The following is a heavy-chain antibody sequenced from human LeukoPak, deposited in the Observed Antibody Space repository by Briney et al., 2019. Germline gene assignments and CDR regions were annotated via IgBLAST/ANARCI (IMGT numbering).Heavy chain of an antibody. CDR1: GGTFSSYG. V-gene: IGHV1-18*01. CDR3: ARDLGIAAAGTSYYYYGMDV. J-gene: IGHJ6*02. CDR2: ISAYNGNT. Sequence: ASVKVSCKASGGTFSSYGISWVRQAPGQGLEWMGWISAYNGNTNYAQKLQGRVTMTTDTSTSTAYMELRSLRSDDTAVYYCARDLGIAAAGTSYYYYGMDVWGQGTTVTVSS. D-gene: IGHD6-13*01.